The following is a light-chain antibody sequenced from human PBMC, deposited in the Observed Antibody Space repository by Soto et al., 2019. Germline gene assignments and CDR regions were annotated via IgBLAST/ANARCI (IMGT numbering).Light chain of an antibody. Sequence: EIVLAQSPGTLSLSPGERAILSCRASQRVSNTYLAWYQQKPGQAPRLLIYGVSSRATGIPDRFSGSGSGTDFTLTISRLEPEDFAVYYCQQYSSSPVTFGGGTTVEIK. J-gene: IGKJ4*01. V-gene: IGKV3-20*01. CDR2: GVS. CDR1: QRVSNTY. CDR3: QQYSSSPVT.